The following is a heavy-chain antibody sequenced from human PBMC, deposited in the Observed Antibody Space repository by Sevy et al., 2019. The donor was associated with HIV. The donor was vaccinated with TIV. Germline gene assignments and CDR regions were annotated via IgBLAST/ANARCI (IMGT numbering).Heavy chain of an antibody. V-gene: IGHV1-2*02. CDR1: GYTFSGYY. CDR2: INPKSGGT. D-gene: IGHD2-21*02. CDR3: ARGGESLSYCGGDCYPDY. Sequence: ASVKVSCKPSGYTFSGYYIHWVRQAPGQGLEWMGWINPKSGGTNYAQKFQGRVTMTRDTSISTAYMELSRLRSDDTAVYYCARGGESLSYCGGDCYPDYWGQGTLVTVSS. J-gene: IGHJ4*02.